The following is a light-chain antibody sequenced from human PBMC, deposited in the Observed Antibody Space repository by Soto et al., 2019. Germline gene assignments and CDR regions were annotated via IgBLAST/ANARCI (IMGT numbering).Light chain of an antibody. CDR1: QSISSAY. V-gene: IGKV3-20*01. Sequence: EIVLTQSPGTLSLSPGERATLSCRASQSISSAYLAWYQQKPGQTPRLLIYATSTRATGVPGRFSGSGSGTDFTLTISSLEPEDFAVYYCQQYATSRWTFGPGTKVEI. J-gene: IGKJ1*01. CDR2: ATS. CDR3: QQYATSRWT.